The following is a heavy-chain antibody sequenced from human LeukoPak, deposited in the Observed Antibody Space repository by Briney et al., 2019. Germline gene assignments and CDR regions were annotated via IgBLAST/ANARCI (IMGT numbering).Heavy chain of an antibody. D-gene: IGHD1-26*01. V-gene: IGHV3-21*01. CDR1: GFTFSSYS. J-gene: IGHJ5*02. CDR3: ARGSVGGSYSWFDP. CDR2: ISSSSSYI. Sequence: GGSLRLSCAASGFTFSSYSMNWVRQAPGKGLEWVSSISSSSSYIYYADSVKGRFTISRDNAKNSLYLQMNSLRAEDTAVYYCARGSVGGSYSWFDPWGQGTLVTVSS.